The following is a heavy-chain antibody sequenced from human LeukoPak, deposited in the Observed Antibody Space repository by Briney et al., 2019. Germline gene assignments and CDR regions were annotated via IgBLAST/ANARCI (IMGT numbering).Heavy chain of an antibody. D-gene: IGHD6-6*01. V-gene: IGHV3-15*01. CDR2: IKSKTDGGTP. CDR1: GFTFTNAW. Sequence: GGSLRLSCAVSGFTFTNAWMSWVRQAPGKGLEWVGRIKSKTDGGTPDYAAPVKGRFTISRDDSKNTLYLQMNSLKTEDTAVYYCTTDLGRSRIAPRFYYWGQGTLVTVSS. CDR3: TTDLGRSRIAPRFYY. J-gene: IGHJ4*02.